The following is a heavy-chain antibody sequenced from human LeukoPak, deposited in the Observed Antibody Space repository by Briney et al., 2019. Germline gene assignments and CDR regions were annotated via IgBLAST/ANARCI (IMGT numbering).Heavy chain of an antibody. Sequence: GGSLRLSCAASGFTFSSFGMHWVRQTPGKGLHWVAFIRYDGSNKYYADSVKGRFTISRDNSKNTLYLQMNSLRAEDTALYYCAKDSQWLVQGYFDYWGQGTLVTVSS. CDR2: IRYDGSNK. CDR1: GFTFSSFG. V-gene: IGHV3-30*02. D-gene: IGHD6-19*01. CDR3: AKDSQWLVQGYFDY. J-gene: IGHJ4*02.